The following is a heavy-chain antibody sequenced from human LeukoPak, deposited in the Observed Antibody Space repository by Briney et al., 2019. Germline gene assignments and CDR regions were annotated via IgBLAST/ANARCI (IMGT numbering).Heavy chain of an antibody. CDR2: IKQDGSEK. Sequence: PGGSLRLSCAASGFTFSSYCMSWVPQAPGKGLEGVANIKQDGSEKYYVDSVKGRFTISRGNAKNSLYLQMNSLRAEDTAVYYCASWLYYDRRFDYWGQGTLVTVSS. D-gene: IGHD3-22*01. J-gene: IGHJ4*02. CDR1: GFTFSSYC. V-gene: IGHV3-7*01. CDR3: ASWLYYDRRFDY.